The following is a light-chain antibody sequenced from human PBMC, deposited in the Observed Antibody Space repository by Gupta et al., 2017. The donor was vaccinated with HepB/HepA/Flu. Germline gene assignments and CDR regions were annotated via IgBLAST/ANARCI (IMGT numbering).Light chain of an antibody. J-gene: IGKJ1*01. V-gene: IGKV3-20*01. CDR1: QSVSSSY. CDR2: GAS. CDR3: QQDCSSLWT. Sequence: EIVLTQSPGTLSLSPGERATLSCRASQSVSSSYLAWYQQKPGQAPRLLIYGASSRATGIPDRFSGSGSGTEFTLTISRREPEDFAVYYCQQDCSSLWTFGQGTKVEIK.